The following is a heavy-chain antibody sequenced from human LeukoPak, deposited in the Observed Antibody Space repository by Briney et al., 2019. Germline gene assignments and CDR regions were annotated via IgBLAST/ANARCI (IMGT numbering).Heavy chain of an antibody. CDR2: IIPILGIA. CDR1: GGTFSSYA. J-gene: IGHJ4*02. V-gene: IGHV1-69*04. D-gene: IGHD3-10*01. CDR3: ARLNENYGLDY. Sequence: SVKVSCKASGGTFSSYAISWVRQAPGQGLGWMGRIIPILGIANYAQKFQGRVTITADKSTSTAYMELSSLRSEDTAVYYCARLNENYGLDYWGQGTLVTVSS.